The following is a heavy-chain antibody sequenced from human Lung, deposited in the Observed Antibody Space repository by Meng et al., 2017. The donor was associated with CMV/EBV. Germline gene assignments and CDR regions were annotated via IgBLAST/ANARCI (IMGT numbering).Heavy chain of an antibody. D-gene: IGHD1-14*01. V-gene: IGHV1-69*05. CDR3: ARGPFRPEAFHV. CDR1: RGTLTNFA. J-gene: IGHJ3*01. Sequence: SVKVSXKASRGTLTNFAINWVRQAPGQGLQWLGGIIPTFRTPHYAQKFQGRVAITTDEPMTTVYMELSSLKFDDTAVYYCARGPFRPEAFHVWGQGAVVXVSS. CDR2: IIPTFRTP.